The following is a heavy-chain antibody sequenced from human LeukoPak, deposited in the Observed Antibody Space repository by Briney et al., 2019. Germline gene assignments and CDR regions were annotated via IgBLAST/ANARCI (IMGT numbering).Heavy chain of an antibody. CDR2: ISAYNGNT. J-gene: IGHJ4*02. CDR3: ARVRVAVAGTATTHFDY. CDR1: GYIFTSYG. Sequence: ASVKVSCKASGYIFTSYGISWVRQAPGQGLEWMGWISAYNGNTNYAQKLQGRVTMTTDTSTSTAYMELRSLRSDDTAVYYCARVRVAVAGTATTHFDYWGQGTLVTVSS. D-gene: IGHD6-19*01. V-gene: IGHV1-18*01.